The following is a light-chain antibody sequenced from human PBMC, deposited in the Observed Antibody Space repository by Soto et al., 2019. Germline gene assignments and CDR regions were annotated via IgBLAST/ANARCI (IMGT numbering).Light chain of an antibody. CDR2: SNN. Sequence: QSVLTQPSAASGTPGQRVTISCPGSSSNIGSNHVYWYQQVPGTAPKLLIYSNNQRPSGVPDRFYGSKSGTAASLAISELRSEDEADYYCAAWDDSLSNFVFGTGTRSPS. CDR1: SSNIGSNH. J-gene: IGLJ1*01. V-gene: IGLV1-47*02. CDR3: AAWDDSLSNFV.